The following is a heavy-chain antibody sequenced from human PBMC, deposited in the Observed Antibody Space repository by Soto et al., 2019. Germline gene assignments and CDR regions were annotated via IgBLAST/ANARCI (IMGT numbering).Heavy chain of an antibody. CDR2: IYPGGVNV. J-gene: IGHJ5*02. Sequence: ASVKVSCKAIGYSFTSHYMHWVRQAPGQGLEWMGTIYPGGVNVAYAQKFEGRVTITRDTSASTAYMELSSLRSEDTAVYYCARDSGSPWGPGTLVTVSS. V-gene: IGHV1-46*01. D-gene: IGHD3-10*01. CDR1: GYSFTSHY. CDR3: ARDSGSP.